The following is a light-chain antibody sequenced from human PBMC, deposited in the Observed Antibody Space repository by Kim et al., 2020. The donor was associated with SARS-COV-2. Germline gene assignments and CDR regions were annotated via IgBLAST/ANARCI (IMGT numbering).Light chain of an antibody. CDR3: LLYYRGRPV. CDR1: AGAVTRDHY. V-gene: IGLV7-46*01. J-gene: IGLJ3*02. CDR2: DAT. Sequence: QAVVTQEPSLTVSPGGTVTLTCASSAGAVTRDHYPYWIQQKPGQAPMTLIFDATYTHSWTPARFSGSLLGGNFVLTLSGAQPEDEAEYYCLLYYRGRPVFGGGTQLTVL.